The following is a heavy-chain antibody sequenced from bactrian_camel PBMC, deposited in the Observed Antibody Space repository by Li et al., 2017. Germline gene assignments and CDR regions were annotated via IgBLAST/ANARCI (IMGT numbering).Heavy chain of an antibody. CDR1: GYSRTVYC. J-gene: IGHJ4*01. D-gene: IGHD2*01. V-gene: IGHV3S6*01. CDR2: IDSDRHT. Sequence: HVQLVESGGGSVQTGGSLRLSCAAAGYSRTVYCLRWFRQAPGKGPEGIAAIDSDRHTNYADSVKGRFTISKDNAETTLYLQMNSLKPEDTATHFCAADHPAPCRATPVKFLAKGQGTQVTVS.